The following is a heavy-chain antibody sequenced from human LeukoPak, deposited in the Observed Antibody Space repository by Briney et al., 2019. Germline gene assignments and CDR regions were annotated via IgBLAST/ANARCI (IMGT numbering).Heavy chain of an antibody. CDR3: ARGRRILRVVVAAASWFDP. J-gene: IGHJ5*02. Sequence: PSETLSLTCAVYGGSFSGYYWSWIRQPPGKGLEWIGELNHSGSTNYNPSLKSRVTISVDTSKNQFSLKLSSVTAADTAVYYCARGRRILRVVVAAASWFDPWGQGTLVTVSS. CDR1: GGSFSGYY. D-gene: IGHD2-15*01. CDR2: LNHSGST. V-gene: IGHV4-34*01.